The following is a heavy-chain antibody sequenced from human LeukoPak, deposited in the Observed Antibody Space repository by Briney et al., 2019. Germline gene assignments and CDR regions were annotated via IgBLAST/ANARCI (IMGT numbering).Heavy chain of an antibody. CDR3: ARAPVRVGATYYFDY. J-gene: IGHJ4*02. D-gene: IGHD1-26*01. CDR2: ISYDGSNK. V-gene: IGHV3-30*04. Sequence: GGSLRLSCAASGFTFSSYAMHWVRQAPGKGLEWVAVISYDGSNKYYADSVKGRFTISRDNSKNTLYLQMNSLRAEDTAVYYRARAPVRVGATYYFDYWGQGTLVTVSS. CDR1: GFTFSSYA.